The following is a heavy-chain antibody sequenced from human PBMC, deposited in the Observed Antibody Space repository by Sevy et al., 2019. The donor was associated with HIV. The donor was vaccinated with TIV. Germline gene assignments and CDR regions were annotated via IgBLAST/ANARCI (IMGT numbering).Heavy chain of an antibody. CDR3: ACLEESDAFDI. CDR2: ISSSGSTI. Sequence: GGCLRLSCAASGFTFSDYYMSWIHQAPGKGLEWVSYISSSGSTIYYADSVKGRFTISRDNAKNSLYLQMNSLRAEDTAVYYCACLEESDAFDIWGQGTMVTVSS. D-gene: IGHD3-16*01. J-gene: IGHJ3*02. V-gene: IGHV3-11*01. CDR1: GFTFSDYY.